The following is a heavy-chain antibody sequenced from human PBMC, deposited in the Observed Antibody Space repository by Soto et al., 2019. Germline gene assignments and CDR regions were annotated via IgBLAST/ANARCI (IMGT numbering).Heavy chain of an antibody. V-gene: IGHV3-74*01. J-gene: IGHJ4*02. CDR3: ARAGPYGSGDX. CDR2: ISCDGGST. D-gene: IGHD4-17*01. CDR1: GFTFSSYW. Sequence: GGSLRLSCAASGFTFSSYWMYWFRQAPGKGLVWVSGISCDGGSTTHAYSVKGRFTIPRDNAKNTLYLQMNTLRVEDTALYYCARAGPYGSGDXWGQGTLVTVCX.